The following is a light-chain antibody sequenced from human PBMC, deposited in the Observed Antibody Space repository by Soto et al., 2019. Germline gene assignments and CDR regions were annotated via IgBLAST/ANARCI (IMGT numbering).Light chain of an antibody. CDR3: AAWDDSLSGPVV. Sequence: QSVLTQPPSASGTPGQRVTISCSGSSSNIGSNYLYLYQQLPGTAPNLLIYRNNNRPSGVPDRVSGSKSDTSASLAISGLRSEDEADYYCAAWDDSLSGPVVFGGGTKLTVL. CDR1: SSNIGSNY. V-gene: IGLV1-47*01. J-gene: IGLJ2*01. CDR2: RNN.